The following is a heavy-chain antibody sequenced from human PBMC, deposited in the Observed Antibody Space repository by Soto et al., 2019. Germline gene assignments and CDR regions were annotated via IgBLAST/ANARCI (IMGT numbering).Heavy chain of an antibody. CDR2: IHYSGGT. CDR1: GGSVSSHY. V-gene: IGHV4-59*02. J-gene: IGHJ5*02. Sequence: QVQLQESGPGLVKPSETLSLTCTVYGGSVSSHYWSWIRQPPVKGLEWIGFIHYSGGTKYNPSLESRVTISVDPSQNQLSLRLNSVTAADTAVYYCARESAGSGKNNWFDPWGRGTLVTVSS. CDR3: ARESAGSGKNNWFDP. D-gene: IGHD3-10*01.